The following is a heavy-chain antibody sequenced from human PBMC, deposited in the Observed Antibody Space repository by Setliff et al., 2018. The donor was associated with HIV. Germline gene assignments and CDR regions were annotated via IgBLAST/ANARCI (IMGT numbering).Heavy chain of an antibody. Sequence: ETLSLTCTVSGGSMSSSSYYWGWIRQTPDKGLEWIGIIYYSGATYYNPPLTSRVTISVDTSRNQFSLKLRSVTAADTAAYYCARLGYVSGGFYKTPGPYYFDYWGQGALVTVSS. CDR1: GGSMSSSSYY. D-gene: IGHD3-10*01. V-gene: IGHV4-39*01. J-gene: IGHJ4*02. CDR2: IYYSGAT. CDR3: ARLGYVSGGFYKTPGPYYFDY.